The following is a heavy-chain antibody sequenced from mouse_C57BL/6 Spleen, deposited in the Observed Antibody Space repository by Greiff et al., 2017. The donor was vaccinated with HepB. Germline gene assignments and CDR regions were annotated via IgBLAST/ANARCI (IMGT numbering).Heavy chain of an antibody. J-gene: IGHJ1*03. CDR3: ARDGYPYWYFDV. D-gene: IGHD1-2*01. CDR1: GFTFSSYA. Sequence: EVQGVESGGGLVKPGGSLKLSCAASGFTFSSYAMSWVRQTPEKRLEWVATISDGGSYTYYPDNVKGRFTISRDNAKNHLYLQMSHLQSEDTAMDYCARDGYPYWYFDVWGTGTTVTVAS. CDR2: ISDGGSYT. V-gene: IGHV5-4*01.